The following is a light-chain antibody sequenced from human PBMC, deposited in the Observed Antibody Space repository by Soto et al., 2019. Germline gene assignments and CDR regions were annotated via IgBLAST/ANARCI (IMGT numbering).Light chain of an antibody. V-gene: IGKV3-20*01. CDR3: QQYASSRILT. CDR1: QSVSSSY. Sequence: EIVLTQSPGTQSLSPGERATLSCRASQSVSSSYLAWYEQKPSQATRLLLYGASTMATGISDRFSGSGSGTNFILTISRLEDEDFAVYYCQQYASSRILTFGEGTKVEIK. J-gene: IGKJ4*01. CDR2: GAS.